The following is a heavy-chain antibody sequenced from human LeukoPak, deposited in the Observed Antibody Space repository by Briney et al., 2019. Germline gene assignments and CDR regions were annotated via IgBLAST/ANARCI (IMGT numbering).Heavy chain of an antibody. CDR3: ARGLGGLLWFGDRRGYFDY. D-gene: IGHD3-10*01. Sequence: PGGSLRLSCAASGFTFSSYAMSWVRQAPGKGLEWVSAISGSGGSTYYADSVKGRFTISRDNSKNTLYLQMNSLRAEDTALYYCARGLGGLLWFGDRRGYFDYWGPGTLVTVSS. V-gene: IGHV3-23*01. J-gene: IGHJ4*02. CDR2: ISGSGGST. CDR1: GFTFSSYA.